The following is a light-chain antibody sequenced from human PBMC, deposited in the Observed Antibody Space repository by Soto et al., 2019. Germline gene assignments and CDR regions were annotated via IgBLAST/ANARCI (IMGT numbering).Light chain of an antibody. CDR1: SSDVGGYNY. J-gene: IGLJ1*01. CDR2: DVS. CDR3: SSYTSSSTLV. Sequence: QSALTQPASVSRSPGQSITISCTGTSSDVGGYNYVSWFQHHPGKAPKLIIYDVSNRPSGVSNRFSGSKSGNTASLTISGLQAEDEADYYCSSYTSSSTLVFGTGTKVTVL. V-gene: IGLV2-14*03.